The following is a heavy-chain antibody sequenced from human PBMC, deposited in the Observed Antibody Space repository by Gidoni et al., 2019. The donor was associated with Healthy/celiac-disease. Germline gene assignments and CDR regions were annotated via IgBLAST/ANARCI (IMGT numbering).Heavy chain of an antibody. Sequence: EVQLLESGGGLVQPGGSLRLSCAASGFPFSSYAMSWVRQAPGKGLEWVSAISGSGGSTYYADSVKGRFTISRDNSKNTLYLQMNSLRAEDTAVYYCAKVRNILSGWYHSYYYYGMDVWGQGTTVTVSS. CDR2: ISGSGGST. V-gene: IGHV3-23*01. D-gene: IGHD6-19*01. J-gene: IGHJ6*02. CDR1: GFPFSSYA. CDR3: AKVRNILSGWYHSYYYYGMDV.